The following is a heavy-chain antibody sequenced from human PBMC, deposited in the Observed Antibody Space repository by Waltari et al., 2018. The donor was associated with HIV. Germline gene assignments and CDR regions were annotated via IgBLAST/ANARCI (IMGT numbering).Heavy chain of an antibody. V-gene: IGHV3-23*01. J-gene: IGHJ3*02. CDR2: IATSYPNT. D-gene: IGHD3-10*01. CDR3: ARIYVSGAFDI. CDR1: GFTFSNYA. Sequence: EAQLLESGGGLVQPGGSLRVSCVGSGFTFSNYAMIWVRQAPGKGLEWVSAIATSYPNTDYSDSVRGRFTVSKDNAENSLHLQMNSLRAEDTALYYCARIYVSGAFDIWGQGTVVTVSS.